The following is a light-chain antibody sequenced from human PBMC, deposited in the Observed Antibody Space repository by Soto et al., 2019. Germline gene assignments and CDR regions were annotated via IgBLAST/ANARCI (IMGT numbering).Light chain of an antibody. J-gene: IGLJ2*01. CDR2: EVS. Sequence: QSALTQPASVSGSPGQSIAISCTGTSSDVGGYDHVSWYQQHPGKAPKVIIYEVSIRPSGVSDRFSGSKSANTASLTISGLQAEDEADYYCSSYTSSHTWVFGGGTKLTVL. CDR3: SSYTSSHTWV. CDR1: SSDVGGYDH. V-gene: IGLV2-14*01.